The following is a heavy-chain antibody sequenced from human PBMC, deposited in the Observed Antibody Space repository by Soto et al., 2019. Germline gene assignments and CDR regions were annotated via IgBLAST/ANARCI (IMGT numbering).Heavy chain of an antibody. D-gene: IGHD6-19*01. J-gene: IGHJ6*02. CDR1: GFTFSNYA. V-gene: IGHV3-23*01. CDR2: IGGSGETT. CDR3: LKFVLAVAGSVYGMED. Sequence: GGSLRLSCAASGFTFSNYAMTWVRQAPGKGLEWVSSIGGSGETTYYAGSVKGRFTISRDSSKSTLFLQMNSLRAEDTAVYYCLKFVLAVAGSVYGMEDWGPGTTVTVS.